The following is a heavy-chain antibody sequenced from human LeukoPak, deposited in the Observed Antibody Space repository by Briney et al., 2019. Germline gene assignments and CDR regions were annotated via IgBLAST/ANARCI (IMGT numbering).Heavy chain of an antibody. D-gene: IGHD3-10*01. CDR3: ATGHYYGSGSFFT. J-gene: IGHJ5*02. CDR1: GYTLTELS. Sequence: ASVKVSCKVYGYTLTELSMHWVRQAPGKGLEWMGGFDPEDVETIYAQKFQGRVTMTEDTSTDTAYMELSSLRSEDTAVYCCATGHYYGSGSFFTWGQGTLVTVSS. CDR2: FDPEDVET. V-gene: IGHV1-24*01.